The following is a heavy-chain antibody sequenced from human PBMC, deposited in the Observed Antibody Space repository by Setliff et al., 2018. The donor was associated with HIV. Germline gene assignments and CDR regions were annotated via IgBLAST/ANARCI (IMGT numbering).Heavy chain of an antibody. D-gene: IGHD2-21*02. V-gene: IGHV3-30*03. Sequence: GGSLRLSCAASGFTFSDYGMHWVRQAPGKGLEWLTLISYNGNTKKYVDSVRGRFTISRDNSKNTVYLQMNSLRIDDTGVYYCARDGAQTYCGGDCYANWFDPWGQGTLVTVS. J-gene: IGHJ5*02. CDR3: ARDGAQTYCGGDCYANWFDP. CDR2: ISYNGNTK. CDR1: GFTFSDYG.